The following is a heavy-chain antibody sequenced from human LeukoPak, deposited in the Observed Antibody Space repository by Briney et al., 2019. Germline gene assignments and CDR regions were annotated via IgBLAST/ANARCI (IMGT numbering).Heavy chain of an antibody. CDR3: ASPGTAMVTNFVGYYFDY. CDR1: GFTFSSYA. Sequence: GGSLRLSCAASGFTFSSYAMHWVRQAPGKGLEWVAVISYDGSNKYYADSVKGRFTISRDNSKNTLYLQMNSLRAEDTAVYYCASPGTAMVTNFVGYYFDYWGQGTLVTVSS. D-gene: IGHD5-18*01. V-gene: IGHV3-30-3*01. CDR2: ISYDGSNK. J-gene: IGHJ4*02.